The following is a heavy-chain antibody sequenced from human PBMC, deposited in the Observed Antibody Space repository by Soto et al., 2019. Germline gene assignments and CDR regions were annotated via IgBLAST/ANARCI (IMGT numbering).Heavy chain of an antibody. D-gene: IGHD6-6*01. CDR2: IIPILGIA. V-gene: IGHV1-69*02. CDR3: ARAVEYSSSFDY. Sequence: GASVKVSRKASGGTFSSYTISWVRQAPGQGLEWMGRIIPILGIANYAQKFQGRVTITADKSTSTAYMELSSLRSEDTAVYYCARAVEYSSSFDYWGQGTLVTVSS. CDR1: GGTFSSYT. J-gene: IGHJ4*02.